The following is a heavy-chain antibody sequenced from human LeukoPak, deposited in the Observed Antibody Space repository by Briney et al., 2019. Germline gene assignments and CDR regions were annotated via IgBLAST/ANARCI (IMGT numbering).Heavy chain of an antibody. CDR3: TTDLGYYDTSGYPI. Sequence: GGSLRLSCAASGFTLSNAWMSWVRQAPGKGLEWIGRIKSKTDGGTTDYAAFVKGRFSISRDDSKNTLYLEMNGLKNEDTAVYYCTTDLGYYDTSGYPIWGQGTLVAVSS. CDR1: GFTLSNAW. V-gene: IGHV3-15*01. CDR2: IKSKTDGGTT. D-gene: IGHD3-22*01. J-gene: IGHJ3*02.